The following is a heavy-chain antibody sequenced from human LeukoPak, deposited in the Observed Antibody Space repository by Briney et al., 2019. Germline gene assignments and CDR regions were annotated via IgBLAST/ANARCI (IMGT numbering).Heavy chain of an antibody. V-gene: IGHV1-2*02. CDR1: GGTFSNYA. J-gene: IGHJ4*02. CDR2: INPNSGGT. D-gene: IGHD1-7*01. Sequence: GASVKVPCKASGGTFSNYATSWVRQAPGQGLEWMGWINPNSGGTNYARRFQGRVTMTRGTSISTAYMELSRLRSDDTAVFYCAITNWNYRMDYWGQGTLVTVSS. CDR3: AITNWNYRMDY.